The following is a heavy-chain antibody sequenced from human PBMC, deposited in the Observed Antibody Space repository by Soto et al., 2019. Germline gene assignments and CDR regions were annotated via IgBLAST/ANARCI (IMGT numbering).Heavy chain of an antibody. V-gene: IGHV4-31*03. D-gene: IGHD3-9*01. CDR2: IYYSGST. CDR1: GGSISSGGYS. CDR3: ARVEILTGLYGMDV. Sequence: QVQLQESGPGLVKPSQTLSLTCTVSGGSISSGGYSWSWIRQHPGKGLEWIGYIYYSGSTYCNPSLKSRVSISIDTSQNQFSLKLSSVTAADTAVYYCARVEILTGLYGMDVWGQGTTVTVSS. J-gene: IGHJ6*02.